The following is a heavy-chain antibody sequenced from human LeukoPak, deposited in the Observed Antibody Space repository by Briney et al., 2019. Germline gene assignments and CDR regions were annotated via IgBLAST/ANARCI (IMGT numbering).Heavy chain of an antibody. CDR2: ISYSGSP. Sequence: SETLSLTCTVSGGSINSDGYYWTWIRQPPGKGLEWIGYISYSGSPHYTPSLESRISISMDTSKNQFSLKFSSVAVADTAVYYCARVSQCLEWIGAAEYWGQGTLLTVSS. CDR1: GGSINSDGYY. V-gene: IGHV4-30-4*01. J-gene: IGHJ4*02. CDR3: ARVSQCLEWIGAAEY. D-gene: IGHD3-3*01.